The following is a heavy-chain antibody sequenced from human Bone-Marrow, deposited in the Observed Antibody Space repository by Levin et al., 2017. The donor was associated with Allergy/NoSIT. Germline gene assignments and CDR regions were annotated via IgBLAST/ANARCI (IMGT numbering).Heavy chain of an antibody. J-gene: IGHJ6*02. CDR2: INYHGVT. Sequence: SETLSLTCSVSGGSVTSGTYYWSWIRRPPGKDLEWIGYINYHGVTKYNPSLQSRVTISVDTSKTEFSLKVTSVTAADTAVYYCARNRVIVSGGNDYYYGMDVWGRGTTVTVSS. CDR1: GGSVTSGTYY. CDR3: ARNRVIVSGGNDYYYGMDV. V-gene: IGHV4-61*01. D-gene: IGHD3-10*01.